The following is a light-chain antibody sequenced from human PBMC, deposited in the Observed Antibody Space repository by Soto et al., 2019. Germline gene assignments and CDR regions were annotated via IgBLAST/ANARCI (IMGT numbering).Light chain of an antibody. J-gene: IGKJ3*01. CDR3: QQYGISPPFT. V-gene: IGKV3-20*01. CDR1: QSVISSF. Sequence: EIVLTQSPGTLSLSPGDRATLSCRASQSVISSFLAWYQQKPGQAPRLLIYDASTRATGIPDRFSGSASVTDFNLAISRLEPDDFAVYYCQQYGISPPFTFGPGTKVDIK. CDR2: DAS.